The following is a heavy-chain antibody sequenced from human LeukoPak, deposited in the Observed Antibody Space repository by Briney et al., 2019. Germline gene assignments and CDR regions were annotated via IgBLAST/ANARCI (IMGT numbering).Heavy chain of an antibody. CDR1: GFTFSSYS. D-gene: IGHD3-10*01. Sequence: GGSLRLSFAASGFTFSSYSMNWVRQAPGKGLEWVSYISSSSSTIYYADSVKGRFTISRDNTKNSLYLQMNSLRAEDTAVYYCARDGGATLVRGVITFDYWGQGTLVTVSS. CDR3: ARDGGATLVRGVITFDY. V-gene: IGHV3-48*04. CDR2: ISSSSSTI. J-gene: IGHJ4*02.